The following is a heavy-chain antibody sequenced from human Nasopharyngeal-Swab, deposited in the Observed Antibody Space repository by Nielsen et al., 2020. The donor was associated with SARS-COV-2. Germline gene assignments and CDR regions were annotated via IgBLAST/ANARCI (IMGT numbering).Heavy chain of an antibody. CDR3: AKEPTVTTLREWFDP. D-gene: IGHD4-11*01. CDR2: ISGSGGST. V-gene: IGHV3-23*01. CDR1: GFTFSSYA. Sequence: GESLKISCAASGFTFSSYAMSWVRQAPGKGLEWVSAISGSGGSTYYADSVKGRFTISRDNSKNTLCLQMNSLRAEDTAVYYCAKEPTVTTLREWFDPWGQGTLVTVSS. J-gene: IGHJ5*02.